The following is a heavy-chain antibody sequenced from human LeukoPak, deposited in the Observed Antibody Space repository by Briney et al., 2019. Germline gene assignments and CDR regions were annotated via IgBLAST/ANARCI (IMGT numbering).Heavy chain of an antibody. D-gene: IGHD3-22*01. CDR3: TRPYYYDSSGYYH. V-gene: IGHV3-73*01. CDR1: GLTFSNSA. Sequence: GGSLRLSCAASGLTFSNSAIHWVRQAPGKGLEWVGHIRSKANNYATAYAASVKGRFTISRDDSKYTAYLQMNSLKTEDTAVYYCTRPYYYDSSGYYHWGQGTLVTVSS. J-gene: IGHJ5*02. CDR2: IRSKANNYAT.